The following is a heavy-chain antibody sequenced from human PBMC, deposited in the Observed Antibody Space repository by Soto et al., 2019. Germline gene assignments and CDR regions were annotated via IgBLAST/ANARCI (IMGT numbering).Heavy chain of an antibody. D-gene: IGHD4-4*01. Sequence: ASVKVSCKVSGYTLTELSMHWVRQAPGKGLEWMGGFDPEDGETIYAQKFQGRVTMTEDTSTDTAYMELSSLRSEDTAVYYCATLVEATVTPGLYYYYYMDVWGKGTTVTVSS. CDR3: ATLVEATVTPGLYYYYYMDV. J-gene: IGHJ6*03. CDR2: FDPEDGET. CDR1: GYTLTELS. V-gene: IGHV1-24*01.